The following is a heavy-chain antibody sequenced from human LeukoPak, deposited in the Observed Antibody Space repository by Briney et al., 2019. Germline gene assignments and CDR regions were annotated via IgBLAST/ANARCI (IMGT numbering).Heavy chain of an antibody. Sequence: SETLSLTCTVSGDPISRYHWSGIRQPPGKGLEVIGYIYYSESTNHNPCLNSRVTISVGTSKNHLSLKLRSVTAADTAVYYCARESLRQQWLVRREEYYYMDVWGKGTTVTISS. CDR3: ARESLRQQWLVRREEYYYMDV. CDR1: GDPISRYH. J-gene: IGHJ6*03. CDR2: IYYSEST. D-gene: IGHD6-19*01. V-gene: IGHV4-59*01.